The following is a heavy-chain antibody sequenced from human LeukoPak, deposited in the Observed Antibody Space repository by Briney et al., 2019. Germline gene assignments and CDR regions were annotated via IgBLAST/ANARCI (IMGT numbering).Heavy chain of an antibody. CDR3: ARDNRAFDI. CDR2: ISYVGSNK. V-gene: IGHV3-30-3*01. CDR1: GFTFSSYA. J-gene: IGHJ3*02. Sequence: PGGSLRLSCAASGFTFSSYAMHWVRQAPGKGLEWVAVISYVGSNKYYADSVKGRFTISRDNSKNTLYLQMNSLRAEDTAVYYCARDNRAFDIWGQGTMVTVSS.